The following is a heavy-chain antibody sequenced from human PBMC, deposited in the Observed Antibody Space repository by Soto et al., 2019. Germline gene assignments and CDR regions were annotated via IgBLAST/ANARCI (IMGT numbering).Heavy chain of an antibody. J-gene: IGHJ5*02. V-gene: IGHV4-30-2*01. CDR3: ARANPSYYYDSSGDNWFDP. Sequence: TLSLTCAVSGGSISSGGYSWSWIRQPPGKGLEWIGYIYHSGSTYYNPSLKSRVTISVDRSKNQFSLKLSSVTAADTAVYYCARANPSYYYDSSGDNWFDPWGQGTLVTVSS. D-gene: IGHD3-22*01. CDR2: IYHSGST. CDR1: GGSISSGGYS.